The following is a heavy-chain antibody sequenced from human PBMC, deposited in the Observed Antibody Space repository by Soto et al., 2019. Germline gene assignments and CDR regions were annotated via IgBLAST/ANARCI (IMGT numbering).Heavy chain of an antibody. CDR3: ARDLGEVYAT. CDR1: GFTFTSYV. Sequence: EVQLVESGGGLVEPGGSLRLSCAASGFTFTSYVINWVRQAPGKGLEWVSSIDAGSKYIFYADSLKGRLTVYRDNAENSVYLQMNSLRADDTAVYYCARDLGEVYATWGQGTLVTVSS. J-gene: IGHJ5*02. CDR2: IDAGSKYI. V-gene: IGHV3-21*01. D-gene: IGHD2-8*01.